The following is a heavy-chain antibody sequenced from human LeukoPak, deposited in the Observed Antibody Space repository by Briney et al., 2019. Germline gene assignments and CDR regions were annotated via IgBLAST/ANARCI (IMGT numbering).Heavy chain of an antibody. CDR2: IYYSGST. D-gene: IGHD2-8*02. J-gene: IGHJ4*02. CDR3: ARSGGVPIPDY. Sequence: SETLSLTCTVSGGSISSSSYYWGWIRQPPGKGLEWIGSIYYSGSTYYNPSLKSRVTISVDTSKNQFSLKLSSVTAADTAVYYCARSGGVPIPDYWGQGTLVTVSS. CDR1: GGSISSSSYY. V-gene: IGHV4-39*01.